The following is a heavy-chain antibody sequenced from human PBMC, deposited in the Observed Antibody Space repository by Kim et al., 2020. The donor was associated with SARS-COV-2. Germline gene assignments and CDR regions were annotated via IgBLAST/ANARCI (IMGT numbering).Heavy chain of an antibody. Sequence: SETLSLTCTVSGGSISSYYWSWIRQPPGKGLEWIGYIYYSGSTNYNPSLKSRVTISVDTSKNQFSLKLSSVTAADTAVYYCARWGSGGVDALDYWGQGTLVTVSS. J-gene: IGHJ4*02. CDR2: IYYSGST. D-gene: IGHD2-15*01. V-gene: IGHV4-59*13. CDR3: ARWGSGGVDALDY. CDR1: GGSISSYY.